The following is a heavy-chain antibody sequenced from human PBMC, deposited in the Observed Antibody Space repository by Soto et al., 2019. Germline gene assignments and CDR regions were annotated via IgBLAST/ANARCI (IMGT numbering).Heavy chain of an antibody. CDR2: FIPMFDIT. V-gene: IGHV1-69*19. CDR3: AIVESSMFEGGAWLDP. J-gene: IGHJ5*02. Sequence: QVQLVQSGAEVKTPGSSVKVSCKASGGTFNNNAINWVRQAPGQGLEWMGGFIPMFDITDYAQKFQGRVTITADESTGTTYLELQSPRSEDTAVYYCAIVESSMFEGGAWLDPWGQGTLVTVSS. CDR1: GGTFNNNA. D-gene: IGHD3-10*02.